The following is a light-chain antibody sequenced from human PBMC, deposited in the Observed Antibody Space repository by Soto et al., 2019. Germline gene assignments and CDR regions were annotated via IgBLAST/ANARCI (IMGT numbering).Light chain of an antibody. CDR1: QSVSST. CDR3: QQYYQLPLT. J-gene: IGKJ4*01. V-gene: IGKV3-15*01. CDR2: GTS. Sequence: EIVMTQSPATLSVSPGERATLSCRASQSVSSTLAWYQQIPGQAPRLLIYGTSTRATGIPARFSGSGSGTEFTLTISSLQSEDFAFYYGQQYYQLPLTFGGGTKVEVK.